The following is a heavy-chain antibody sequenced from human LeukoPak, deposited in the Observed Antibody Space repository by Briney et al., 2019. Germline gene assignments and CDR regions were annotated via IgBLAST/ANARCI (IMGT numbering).Heavy chain of an antibody. CDR2: ITWDGGST. V-gene: IGHV3-43D*03. CDR3: AKSGLNRFDY. D-gene: IGHD2-15*01. J-gene: IGHJ4*02. CDR1: GFTFDDYA. Sequence: GGSLRLSCAASGFTFDDYAMHWVRQASGKGLEWVSHITWDGGSTHYADSVKGRFTISRDNAKNSLYLQMNSLRAEDTALYYCAKSGLNRFDYWGQGTLVTVSS.